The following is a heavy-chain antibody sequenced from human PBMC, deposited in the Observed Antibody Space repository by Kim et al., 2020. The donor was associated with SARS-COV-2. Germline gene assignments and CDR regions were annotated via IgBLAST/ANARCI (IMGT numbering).Heavy chain of an antibody. CDR3: AKADYDSSGYYYYFDY. D-gene: IGHD3-22*01. V-gene: IGHV3-30*02. J-gene: IGHJ4*02. Sequence: SVKGRFTIARDNSKNTLYLQMNSLRAEDTAVYYCAKADYDSSGYYYYFDYWGQGTLVTVSS.